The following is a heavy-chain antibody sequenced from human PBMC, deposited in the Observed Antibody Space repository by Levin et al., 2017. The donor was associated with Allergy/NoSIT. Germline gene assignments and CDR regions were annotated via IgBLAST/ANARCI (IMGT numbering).Heavy chain of an antibody. J-gene: IGHJ4*02. D-gene: IGHD1-26*01. Sequence: GESLKISCAASGFTFNTYAMYWVRQAPGQGLEWVSSLSYGGDYAFYADSVKGRFTISRDNSKNTLYLQMNSLRAEDTALYYCAKDDGTAYYSFDSWGQGTLVTVSS. CDR1: GFTFNTYA. CDR2: LSYGGDYA. CDR3: AKDDGTAYYSFDS. V-gene: IGHV3-23*01.